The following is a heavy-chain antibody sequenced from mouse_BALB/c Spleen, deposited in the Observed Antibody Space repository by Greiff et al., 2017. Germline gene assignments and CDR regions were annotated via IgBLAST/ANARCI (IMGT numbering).Heavy chain of an antibody. J-gene: IGHJ2*01. CDR2: ISSGGSYT. CDR1: GFTFSSYT. CDR3: TRGELPFDY. Sequence: EVKLEESGGGLVKPGGSLKLSCAASGFTFSSYTMSWVRQTPEKRLEWVATISSGGSYTYYPDSVKGRFTISRDNAKNTLYLQMSSLKSEDTAMYYCTRGELPFDYWGQGTTLTVSS. V-gene: IGHV5-6-4*01.